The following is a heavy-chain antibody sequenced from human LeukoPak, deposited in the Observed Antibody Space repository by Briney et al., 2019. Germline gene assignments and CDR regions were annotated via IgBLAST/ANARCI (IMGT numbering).Heavy chain of an antibody. CDR2: IYPADSDT. CDR1: GCTFSNYW. Sequence: GESLKISCTGSGCTFSNYWIAWVRQMPGKGLEWMGIIYPADSDTKYSPSFQGQVSISADKFINTAYLQWSSLKASDTAIYYCTRQYSSTWYYFDYWGQGTLVTASS. D-gene: IGHD6-13*01. V-gene: IGHV5-51*01. CDR3: TRQYSSTWYYFDY. J-gene: IGHJ4*02.